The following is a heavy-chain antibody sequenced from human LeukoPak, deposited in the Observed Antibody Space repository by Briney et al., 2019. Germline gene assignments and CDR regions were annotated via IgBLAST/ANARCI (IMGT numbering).Heavy chain of an antibody. V-gene: IGHV1-69*06. CDR2: IIPIFGTA. D-gene: IGHD3-22*01. CDR1: GGTFSSYA. CDR3: ARNYDSSGYMNYYYYMDV. Sequence: SVKVSCKASGGTFSSYAISWVRQAPGQGLEWMGGIIPIFGTANYAQKFQGRVTITADKSTSTAYMELSILRSEDTAVYYCARNYDSSGYMNYYYYMDVWGKGTTVTVSS. J-gene: IGHJ6*03.